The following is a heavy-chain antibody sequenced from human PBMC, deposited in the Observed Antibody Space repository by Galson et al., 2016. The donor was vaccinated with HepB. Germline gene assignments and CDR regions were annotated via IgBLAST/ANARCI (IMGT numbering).Heavy chain of an antibody. CDR1: GFTFSIYS. CDR2: ISGSTSNI. J-gene: IGHJ6*04. CDR3: ARAKASLFYYYYYGMDV. Sequence: SLRLSCAASGFTFSIYSMNWVRQAPGKGLEWVSYISGSTSNIYYADSVRGRFTISRDNAKNSLYLQMNSLSPEDTAVYYCARAKASLFYYYYYGMDVWGRGTTVTVSS. V-gene: IGHV3-21*01. D-gene: IGHD2-21*01.